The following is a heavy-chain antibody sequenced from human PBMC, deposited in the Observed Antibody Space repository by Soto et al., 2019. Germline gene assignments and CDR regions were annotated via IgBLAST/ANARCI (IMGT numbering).Heavy chain of an antibody. V-gene: IGHV1-46*03. Sequence: QVQLVQSGAEVKKPGASVNVSCKASGYTFTSYYMHWVRQAPGKGLEWMGVINPSGTITTYAQKLKGRVTMTRDTSAGTLYMGLRRLRSEDSAVYYCARGTTVNGHNWFDSWGQGTQDTVSS. D-gene: IGHD4-4*01. CDR3: ARGTTVNGHNWFDS. CDR2: INPSGTIT. CDR1: GYTFTSYY. J-gene: IGHJ5*01.